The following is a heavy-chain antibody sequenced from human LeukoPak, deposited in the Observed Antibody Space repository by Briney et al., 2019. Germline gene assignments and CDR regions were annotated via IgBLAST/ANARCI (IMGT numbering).Heavy chain of an antibody. CDR2: ISYDGSNI. CDR3: ARDIQRYSSSWYRFGDY. CDR1: GFTFSSYA. J-gene: IGHJ4*02. D-gene: IGHD6-13*01. Sequence: GRSLRLSCAASGFTFSSYAMHWVRQAPGKGLEWVAVISYDGSNIYYADSVKGRFTISRDNSKNTLYLQMNSLRAEDTAVYYCARDIQRYSSSWYRFGDYWGQGTLVTVCS. V-gene: IGHV3-30-3*01.